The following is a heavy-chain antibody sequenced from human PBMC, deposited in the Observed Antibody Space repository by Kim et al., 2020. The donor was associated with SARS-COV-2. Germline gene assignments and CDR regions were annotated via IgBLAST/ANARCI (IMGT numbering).Heavy chain of an antibody. V-gene: IGHV4-59*01. Sequence: SETLSLTCTVSGASITSYYWSWIRQPPGKGLEWIGYRYYSGSTNYNPSLKSRVTISVDTSKNQFSLRLSSVTAADTAVYYCAREHYYYYYMDVWGKGTTV. J-gene: IGHJ6*03. CDR1: GASITSYY. CDR3: AREHYYYYYMDV. CDR2: RYYSGST.